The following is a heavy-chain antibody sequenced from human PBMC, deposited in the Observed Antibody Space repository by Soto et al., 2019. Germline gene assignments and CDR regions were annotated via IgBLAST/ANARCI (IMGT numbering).Heavy chain of an antibody. CDR1: GYSFASHW. J-gene: IGHJ4*02. D-gene: IGHD1-26*01. Sequence: GKTLKISCKGSGYSFASHWVAWVRQMPEKGLEWIGTIYPGDSDTKYSSAFRGHVTISADTSVSTAYLQWRSLEATDSAIYYCARYSGSYWHYLDFWGQGTLVTVSS. CDR2: IYPGDSDT. V-gene: IGHV5-51*01. CDR3: ARYSGSYWHYLDF.